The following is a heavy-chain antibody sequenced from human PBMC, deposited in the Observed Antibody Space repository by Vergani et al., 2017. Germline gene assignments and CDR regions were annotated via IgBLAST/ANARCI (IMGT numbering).Heavy chain of an antibody. CDR3: ATKSCGTPGCQIGYFRE. V-gene: IGHV3-30*03. CDR2: ISYDGTQK. Sequence: QVHLVESGGGVVQPGRSLRLSCVVSGSTSSYYGMHWVRQAPGKGLEWVAVISYDGTQKYYADSVKCRFTISRDNSKSTLYLQMNSLRTEDTAVYYCATKSCGTPGCQIGYFREWGQGTLVTVSS. J-gene: IGHJ1*01. CDR1: GSTSSYYG. D-gene: IGHD1-1*01.